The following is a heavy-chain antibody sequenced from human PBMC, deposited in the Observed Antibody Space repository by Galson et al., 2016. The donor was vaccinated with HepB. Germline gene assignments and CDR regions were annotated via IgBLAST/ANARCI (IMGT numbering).Heavy chain of an antibody. CDR1: GFTFSDYY. CDR2: IWYDGSNK. V-gene: IGHV3-33*08. Sequence: SLRLSCAASGFTFSDYYMNWIRQAPGKGLEWVAVIWYDGSNKYCADSVKGRFTISRDNSKNTLYLQMNSLRAEDTAVYYCARGGTYCGGDCYYYMDVWGKGTTVTVSS. CDR3: ARGGTYCGGDCYYYMDV. J-gene: IGHJ6*03. D-gene: IGHD2-21*01.